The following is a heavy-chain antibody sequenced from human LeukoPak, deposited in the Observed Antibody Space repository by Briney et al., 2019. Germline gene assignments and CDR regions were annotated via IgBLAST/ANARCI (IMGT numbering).Heavy chain of an antibody. Sequence: GGSLRLSCAASGFTFSNAWMSWVRQAPGKGLEWVGRIKSKTDGGTTDYAAPVKGRFTISRDDSKNTQYLQMNSLKTEDTAVYYCTTERIAYSGYEYHWGQGTLVTVSS. V-gene: IGHV3-15*01. CDR3: TTERIAYSGYEYH. D-gene: IGHD5-12*01. CDR2: IKSKTDGGTT. CDR1: GFTFSNAW. J-gene: IGHJ5*02.